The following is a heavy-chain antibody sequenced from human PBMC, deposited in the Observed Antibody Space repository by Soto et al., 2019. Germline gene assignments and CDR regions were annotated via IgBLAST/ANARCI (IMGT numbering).Heavy chain of an antibody. CDR2: TNSDGSDT. Sequence: PAGSLRLSCAASGFTFSSYWMYWVRQAPGKGLVWVSRTNSDGSDTSYADSVKGRFTISRDNAKNTLYLQMNSLRAEDTAVYYCARDRGWSLFDYWGQGTLVTSPQ. J-gene: IGHJ4*02. CDR1: GFTFSSYW. D-gene: IGHD6-19*01. CDR3: ARDRGWSLFDY. V-gene: IGHV3-74*01.